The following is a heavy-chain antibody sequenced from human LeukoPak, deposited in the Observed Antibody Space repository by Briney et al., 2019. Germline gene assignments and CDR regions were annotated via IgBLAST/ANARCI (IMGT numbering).Heavy chain of an antibody. CDR1: GYTFTGYY. J-gene: IGHJ5*02. V-gene: IGHV1-2*02. D-gene: IGHD3-9*01. Sequence: GASVTVSCKASGYTFTGYYMHWVRQAPGQGLEWMGWINPNSGGTNYAQKFQGRVTMTRDTSISTAYLELSRLRSDDTAVYYCARDKHYDILTGYNNWFDPWGQGTLVTVSS. CDR2: INPNSGGT. CDR3: ARDKHYDILTGYNNWFDP.